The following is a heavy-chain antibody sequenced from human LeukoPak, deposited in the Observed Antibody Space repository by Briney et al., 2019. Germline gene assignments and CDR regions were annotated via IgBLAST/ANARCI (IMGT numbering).Heavy chain of an antibody. CDR3: ARLPPDY. J-gene: IGHJ4*02. Sequence: SETLSLTCTVSGGSISNYYWSWIRQPPGKGLEWIGYIYYSGRTKYNPSLKGRVTISVDTSKIQFSLKLSSVTAADTAVYYCARLPPDYWGQGTLVTVSS. CDR2: IYYSGRT. CDR1: GGSISNYY. V-gene: IGHV4-59*08.